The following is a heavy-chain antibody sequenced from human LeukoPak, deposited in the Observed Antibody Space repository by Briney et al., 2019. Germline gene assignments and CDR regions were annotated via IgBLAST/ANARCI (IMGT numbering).Heavy chain of an antibody. CDR3: ARGRRIVVVLGATRTHRDYYMDV. CDR1: GGSFSGYY. CDR2: TYHSRST. D-gene: IGHD2-15*01. J-gene: IGHJ6*03. V-gene: IGHV4-34*01. Sequence: ASETLSLTCAVYGGSFSGYYWSWIRQSPGKGLEWIGETYHSRSTNYNSSLKSRVTISLDTSKNQFSLKLSSVTAADTAVYYCARGRRIVVVLGATRTHRDYYMDVWGKGTTVTVSS.